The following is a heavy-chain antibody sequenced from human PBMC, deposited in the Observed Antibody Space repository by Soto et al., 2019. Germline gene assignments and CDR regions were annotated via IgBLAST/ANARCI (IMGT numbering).Heavy chain of an antibody. V-gene: IGHV3-7*03. Sequence: HPGGSLRLSCEVSGFTFSMYSMSWVRQSPGKGLEWVAKIPQDGVDGHYADSVKGRFIISRDNGKNSLHLQLNNLRAEDTAVYYCARDHLILXAHDFFYGSDVWGRGATVTVSS. CDR2: IPQDGVDG. CDR3: ARDHLILXAHDFFYGSDV. CDR1: GFTFSMYS. J-gene: IGHJ6*02. D-gene: IGHD2-21*02.